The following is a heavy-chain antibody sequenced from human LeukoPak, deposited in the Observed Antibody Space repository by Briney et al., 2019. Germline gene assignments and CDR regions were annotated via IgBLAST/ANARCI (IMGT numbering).Heavy chain of an antibody. V-gene: IGHV3-21*01. Sequence: GGSLRLSCAASGFTLSTHAMNWVRQAPGKGLEWVSSISSSSSYIYYADSVKGRFTISRDNAKNSLYLQMNSLRAEDTAVYYCARDIVVVPAALFDYWGQGTLVSVSS. J-gene: IGHJ4*02. CDR3: ARDIVVVPAALFDY. D-gene: IGHD2-2*01. CDR1: GFTLSTHA. CDR2: ISSSSSYI.